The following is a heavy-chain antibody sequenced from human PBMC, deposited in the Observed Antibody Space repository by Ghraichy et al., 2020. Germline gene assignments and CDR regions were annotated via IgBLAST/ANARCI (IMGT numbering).Heavy chain of an antibody. J-gene: IGHJ6*02. CDR3: VKDVGRGYAYGPNYGMDV. V-gene: IGHV3-64*05. Sequence: GGSLRLSCSTSGFTFSSYVMYWVRQAPGKGLEYVSAISRNGGGTYYAASVKGRFTISRDNSKNTLYVQMSSLRAEDTAIYYCVKDVGRGYAYGPNYGMDVWGQGTTVTVSS. D-gene: IGHD5-18*01. CDR2: ISRNGGGT. CDR1: GFTFSSYV.